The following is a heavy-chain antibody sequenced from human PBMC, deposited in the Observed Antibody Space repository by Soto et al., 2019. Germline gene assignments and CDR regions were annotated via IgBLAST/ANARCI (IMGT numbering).Heavy chain of an antibody. Sequence: GGSLRLSCAASGFAVNSDYMSWVRQAPGKGLEWVSVIYSGGSTYYADSVKGRFTISRDNSKNTLYLQMNSLRAEDTAVYYCARSGYYDFWSGYSEYYYGMDGWGQGTTVTVS. CDR2: IYSGGST. CDR1: GFAVNSDY. CDR3: ARSGYYDFWSGYSEYYYGMDG. V-gene: IGHV3-53*01. D-gene: IGHD3-3*01. J-gene: IGHJ6*02.